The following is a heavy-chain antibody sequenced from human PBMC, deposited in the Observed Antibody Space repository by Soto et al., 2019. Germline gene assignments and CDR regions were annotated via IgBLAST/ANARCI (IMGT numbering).Heavy chain of an antibody. CDR3: ARLIDPTTSAVAVWYFDY. J-gene: IGHJ4*02. CDR1: GGSISSYY. CDR2: IYYSGST. D-gene: IGHD6-19*01. V-gene: IGHV4-59*08. Sequence: PSETLSLTCTVSGGSISSYYWSWIRQPPGKGLEWIGYIYYSGSTNYNPSLKSRVTISVDTSKNQFSLKLSSVTAADTAVYYCARLIDPTTSAVAVWYFDYWGQGTLVTVSS.